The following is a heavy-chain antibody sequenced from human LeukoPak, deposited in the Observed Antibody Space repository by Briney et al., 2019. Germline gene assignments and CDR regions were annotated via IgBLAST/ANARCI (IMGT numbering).Heavy chain of an antibody. CDR1: GGTFSSYA. CDR3: ARGHSLTFSGYYH. D-gene: IGHD3-22*01. CDR2: IIPIFGTA. Sequence: ASVKVSCKASGGTFSSYAISWVRQAPGQGLEWMGGIIPIFGTANYAQKFQGRITITTDESTSTAYMELSSLRSEDTAVYYCARGHSLTFSGYYHWGQGTLVTVSS. J-gene: IGHJ5*02. V-gene: IGHV1-69*05.